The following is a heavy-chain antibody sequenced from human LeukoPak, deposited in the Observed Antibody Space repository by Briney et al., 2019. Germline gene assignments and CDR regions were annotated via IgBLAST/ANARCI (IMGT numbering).Heavy chain of an antibody. J-gene: IGHJ3*02. CDR3: ATDSQRSAFDI. D-gene: IGHD4-17*01. CDR1: GGSFSGYY. V-gene: IGHV4-34*01. Sequence: SETLSLTCAVYGGSFSGYYWSWIRQPPGKGLEWIGEINHSGSTNYNPSLKSRVTISVDTSKNQFSLKLSPVAAADTAVYYCATDSQRSAFDIWGQGTMATVSS. CDR2: INHSGST.